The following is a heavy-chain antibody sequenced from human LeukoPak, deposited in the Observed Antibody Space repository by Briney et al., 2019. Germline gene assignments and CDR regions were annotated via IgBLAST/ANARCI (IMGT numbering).Heavy chain of an antibody. Sequence: QPGRSLRLSCAASGFTFSSYGMHWVRQAPGKGLEWVAVISYDGSNKYYADSVKGRFTISRDNAKNSLYLQMNSLRAEDTAIYYCARDKNYYDSSGRRKVTDYWGQGTLVTVSS. CDR1: GFTFSSYG. CDR3: ARDKNYYDSSGRRKVTDY. CDR2: ISYDGSNK. V-gene: IGHV3-30*03. D-gene: IGHD3-22*01. J-gene: IGHJ4*02.